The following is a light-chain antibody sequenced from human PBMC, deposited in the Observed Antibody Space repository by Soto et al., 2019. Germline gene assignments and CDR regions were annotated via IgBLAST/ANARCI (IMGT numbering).Light chain of an antibody. CDR3: SSYAGTTDYVV. Sequence: QSVLTQPASVSGSPGQSITISCTGITSDVGSYNLVSWYQQHPGKAPKLIIYEGSQRPSGVSNRFSGSKSGNTASLTISGLQTDDEADYYCSSYAGTTDYVVFGGGTKVTVL. V-gene: IGLV2-23*01. CDR2: EGS. J-gene: IGLJ2*01. CDR1: TSDVGSYNL.